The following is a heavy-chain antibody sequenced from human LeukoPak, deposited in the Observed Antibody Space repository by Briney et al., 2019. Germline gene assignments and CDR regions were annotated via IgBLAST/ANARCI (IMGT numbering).Heavy chain of an antibody. D-gene: IGHD3-3*01. CDR2: IYWDDDK. J-gene: IGHJ4*02. Sequence: SGPTLVKPTQTLTLTCTFSGFSLSTSGVGVGWIRQPPRKALEWLALIYWDDDKRYSPSLKSRLTITKDTSKNQVFLTMTNMDPVDTATYYCAHVYVIGKTYYDFWSGYYFDYWGQGTLVTVSS. CDR3: AHVYVIGKTYYDFWSGYYFDY. V-gene: IGHV2-5*02. CDR1: GFSLSTSGVG.